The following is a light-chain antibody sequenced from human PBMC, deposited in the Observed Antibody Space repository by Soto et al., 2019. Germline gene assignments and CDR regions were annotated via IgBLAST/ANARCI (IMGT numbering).Light chain of an antibody. J-gene: IGLJ3*02. CDR2: RND. V-gene: IGLV1-44*01. Sequence: QSVLTQPPSASGSPGQTVTISCSGTSSNIGGHAVNWYQQAPGTAPKILIYRNDQRPSGVPDRFSGSKSGTSASLAISELQSEDEADYYCASWDDSLNGRGVFGGGTKVTVL. CDR3: ASWDDSLNGRGV. CDR1: SSNIGGHA.